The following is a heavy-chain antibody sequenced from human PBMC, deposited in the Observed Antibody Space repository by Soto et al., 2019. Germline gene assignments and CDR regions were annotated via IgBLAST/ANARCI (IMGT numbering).Heavy chain of an antibody. CDR3: ARARGGLALHYY. CDR1: GGTFSSYA. Sequence: QVQLVQSGAEVKKPGSSVKVSCKASGGTFSSYAISWVRQAPGQGLEWMGGIIPIFGTANYAQKFQGRVTITADESTCTAYMELSSMRSEGTAVLYCARARGGLALHYYWGQASLITVSS. J-gene: IGHJ4*02. V-gene: IGHV1-69*12. D-gene: IGHD1-7*01. CDR2: IIPIFGTA.